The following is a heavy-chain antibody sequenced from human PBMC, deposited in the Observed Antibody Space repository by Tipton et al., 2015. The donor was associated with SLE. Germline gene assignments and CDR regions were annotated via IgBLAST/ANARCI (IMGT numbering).Heavy chain of an antibody. V-gene: IGHV4-59*01. CDR2: IYDTGST. Sequence: LRLSCTVSGGSISTYYWSWIRQPPKQVLEWIGWIYDTGSTNYNPSLKSRVTISVDTSKNQFSLRLSSVTAADTAVYYCARDYYGSGFAAFDIWGQVTMATVSS. CDR3: ARDYYGSGFAAFDI. CDR1: GGSISTYY. J-gene: IGHJ3*02. D-gene: IGHD3-10*01.